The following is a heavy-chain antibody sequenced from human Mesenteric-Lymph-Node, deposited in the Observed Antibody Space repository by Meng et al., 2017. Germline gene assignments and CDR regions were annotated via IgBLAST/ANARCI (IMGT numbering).Heavy chain of an antibody. J-gene: IGHJ5*02. D-gene: IGHD2-15*01. CDR3: ARFHLEWYCSGGSCYGNWFDP. Sequence: GGSLRLSCAASGFTFSSYSMNWVRQAPGKGLEWVSSISSSSYIYYADSVKGRFTISRDNAKNSLYLQMNSLRAEDTAVYYCARFHLEWYCSGGSCYGNWFDPWGQGTLVTVSS. V-gene: IGHV3-21*01. CDR1: GFTFSSYS. CDR2: ISSSSYI.